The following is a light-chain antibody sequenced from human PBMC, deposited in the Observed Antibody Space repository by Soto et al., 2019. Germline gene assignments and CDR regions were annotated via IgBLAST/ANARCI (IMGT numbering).Light chain of an antibody. CDR2: GSS. J-gene: IGKJ1*01. V-gene: IGKV3-15*01. CDR1: QSFSSN. CDR3: QQYNNWPPK. Sequence: EIVMTQSPATLSVSPGERATLSCRASQSFSSNLAWYQQKPGQAPRLLIYGSSTRATGIPARFSGSGSGTEFTLTISSMQSEDFAVYYCQQYNNWPPKFGQGTKVEIK.